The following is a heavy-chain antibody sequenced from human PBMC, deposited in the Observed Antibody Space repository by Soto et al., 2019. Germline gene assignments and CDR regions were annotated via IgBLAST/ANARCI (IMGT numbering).Heavy chain of an antibody. Sequence: PGGSLRLSCAASGFTFSSYGMHWVRQAPGKGLEWVAVIWYDGSNKYYADSVKGRFTISRDNSKNTLYLQMNSLRAEDTAVYYCARDESADYGRGFDYWGQGTLVSVS. J-gene: IGHJ4*02. V-gene: IGHV3-33*01. CDR3: ARDESADYGRGFDY. CDR2: IWYDGSNK. D-gene: IGHD2-15*01. CDR1: GFTFSSYG.